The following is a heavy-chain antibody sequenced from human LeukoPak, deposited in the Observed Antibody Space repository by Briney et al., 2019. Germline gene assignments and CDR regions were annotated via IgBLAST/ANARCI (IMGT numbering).Heavy chain of an antibody. CDR3: ARATTVITRFDP. J-gene: IGHJ5*02. D-gene: IGHD4-17*01. V-gene: IGHV4-59*01. Sequence: PSETLSLTCSVSGDSITSYYWNWIRQPPGKGLEWIGYIYYSGTTNYNPSLKSRLTISLDTSKNQFSLKLSSMTAADTAVYYCARATTVITRFDPWGQGTLVIVSS. CDR1: GDSITSYY. CDR2: IYYSGTT.